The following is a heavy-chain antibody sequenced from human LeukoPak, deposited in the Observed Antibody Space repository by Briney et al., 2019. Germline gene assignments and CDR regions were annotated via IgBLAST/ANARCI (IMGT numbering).Heavy chain of an antibody. CDR2: FDPEDGET. CDR1: GYTLTELS. J-gene: IGHJ6*02. CDR3: ASVGSSGYSPYGMDV. Sequence: APVKVSCKVSGYTLTELSMHWVRQAPGKGLEWMGGFDPEDGETIYAQKFQGRVTMTEDTSADTAYMELSSLRSEDTAVYYCASVGSSGYSPYGMDVWGQGTTVTVSS. D-gene: IGHD3-22*01. V-gene: IGHV1-24*01.